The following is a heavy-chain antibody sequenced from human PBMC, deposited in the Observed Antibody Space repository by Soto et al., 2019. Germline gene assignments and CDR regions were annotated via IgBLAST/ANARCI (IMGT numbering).Heavy chain of an antibody. CDR1: GFTFSNYG. D-gene: IGHD3-10*01. Sequence: QVQLVESGGGVVQPGRSLRLSCAASGFTFSNYGMHWVRQAPGKGLEWVAVIWYDGSNEYYADSVKGRFTISRDNSKNTLYLQLNILRAEDTAVYYCARVQGRWYGSGSYQGMDVWGQGTTVTVSS. J-gene: IGHJ6*02. V-gene: IGHV3-33*01. CDR3: ARVQGRWYGSGSYQGMDV. CDR2: IWYDGSNE.